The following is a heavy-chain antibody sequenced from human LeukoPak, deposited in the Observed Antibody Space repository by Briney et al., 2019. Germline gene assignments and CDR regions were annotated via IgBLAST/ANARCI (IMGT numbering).Heavy chain of an antibody. V-gene: IGHV3-23*01. CDR3: ARDLARGAFDY. Sequence: GGSLRLSCAASGFTFSNHGMNWVRQAPGKGLEWLSGVNPPGGGTYYADSVKGRFTISRDDSKNTLSLQMNSLRVEDTAVYYCARDLARGAFDYWGQGTLVTVSS. CDR2: VNPPGGGT. J-gene: IGHJ4*02. CDR1: GFTFSNHG.